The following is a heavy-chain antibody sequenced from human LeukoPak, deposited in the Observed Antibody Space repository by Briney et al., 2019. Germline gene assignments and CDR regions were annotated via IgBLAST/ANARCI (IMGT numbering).Heavy chain of an antibody. D-gene: IGHD5-18*01. CDR1: GYTSTSYA. CDR3: ARDVRSDTAPLNY. V-gene: IGHV7-4-1*02. CDR2: INTNTGNP. Sequence: ASVKVSCKASGYTSTSYAMNWVRQAPGQGLEWMGWINTNTGNPTYAQGFTGRFVFSLDTSVNTAYLQITSLWAEDTAVYYCARDVRSDTAPLNYWGQGTLVTVSS. J-gene: IGHJ4*02.